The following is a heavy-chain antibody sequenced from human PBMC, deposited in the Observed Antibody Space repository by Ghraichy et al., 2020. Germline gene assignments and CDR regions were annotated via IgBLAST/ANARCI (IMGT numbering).Heavy chain of an antibody. CDR2: INPNSGGT. CDR1: GYTFTGYY. J-gene: IGHJ6*03. D-gene: IGHD3-3*01. Sequence: ASVKVSCKASGYTFTGYYMHWVRQAPGQGLEWMGWINPNSGGTNYAQKFQGRVTMTRDTSISTAYMELSRLRSDDTAVYYCARDDGVGNYDFWSGYPYYYYMDVWGKGTTVTVSS. CDR3: ARDDGVGNYDFWSGYPYYYYMDV. V-gene: IGHV1-2*02.